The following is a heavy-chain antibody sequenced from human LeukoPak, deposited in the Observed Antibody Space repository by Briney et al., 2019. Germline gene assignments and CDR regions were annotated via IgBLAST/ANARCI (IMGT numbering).Heavy chain of an antibody. V-gene: IGHV4-31*03. CDR1: GGSISSGGYY. CDR3: ARADVTYYYDSSGYYIDY. D-gene: IGHD3-22*01. J-gene: IGHJ4*02. Sequence: SETLSLTCTVSGGSISSGGYYWSWIRQHPGKGLEWIGYIYYSGSTYYNPSLKSRFTISVETSKNQFSLKLSSVTAADTAVYYCARADVTYYYDSSGYYIDYWGQGTLVTVSS. CDR2: IYYSGST.